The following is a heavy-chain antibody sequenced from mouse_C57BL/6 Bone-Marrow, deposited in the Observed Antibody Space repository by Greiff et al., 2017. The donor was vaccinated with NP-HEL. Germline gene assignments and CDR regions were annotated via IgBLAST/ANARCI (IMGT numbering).Heavy chain of an antibody. CDR2: IYPGSGST. J-gene: IGHJ4*01. CDR3: ARVRRTTRGDDARDE. V-gene: IGHV1-55*01. CDR1: GYTFTSYW. Sequence: QVQLKQPGAELVKPGASVKMSCKASGYTFTSYWITWVKQRPGQGLEWIGDIYPGSGSTNYNEKFKSKATLTVDTSSSTAYIQLSSLTSEDSAVYYGARVRRTTRGDDARDEWGKGTSVTVAA. D-gene: IGHD2-13*01.